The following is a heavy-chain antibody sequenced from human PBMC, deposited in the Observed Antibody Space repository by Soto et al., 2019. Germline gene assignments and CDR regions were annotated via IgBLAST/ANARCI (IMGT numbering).Heavy chain of an antibody. J-gene: IGHJ5*02. CDR1: GYTFTSYG. CDR3: ARDDRRGYSYGYSFDP. D-gene: IGHD5-18*01. V-gene: IGHV1-18*01. CDR2: ISAYNGNT. Sequence: ASVKVSCKASGYTFTSYGISWVRQAPGQGLEWMGWISAYNGNTNYAQKLQGRVTMTTDTSTSTAYMELRSLRSDDTAVYYCARDDRRGYSYGYSFDPWGQGTLVTVSS.